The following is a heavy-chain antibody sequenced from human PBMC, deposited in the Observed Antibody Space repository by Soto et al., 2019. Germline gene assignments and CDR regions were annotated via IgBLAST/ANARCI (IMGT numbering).Heavy chain of an antibody. Sequence: SETLSLTXSVSGGSVSSIGDYWGWIRQPPGKGLEWIGSIYYSGSTYYNPSLKSRVTISVDRSKNQFSLKLSSVTAADTAVYYCARVPGPWGQRTLVTVSS. J-gene: IGHJ5*02. CDR3: ARVPGP. V-gene: IGHV4-39*07. CDR1: GGSVSSIGDY. CDR2: IYYSGST.